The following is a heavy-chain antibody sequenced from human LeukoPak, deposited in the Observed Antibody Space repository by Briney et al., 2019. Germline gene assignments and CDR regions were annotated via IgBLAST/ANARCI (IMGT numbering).Heavy chain of an antibody. D-gene: IGHD7-27*01. CDR1: GFTFSSYS. CDR3: ARRDLNWGPIDY. V-gene: IGHV3-23*01. CDR2: ISTSGGST. J-gene: IGHJ4*02. Sequence: GSLRLSCAASGFTFSSYSMNWVRQAPGKGLEWVPTISTSGGSTYYADSVKGRFIISRDDSKNTLYLQMNSLRADDTAVYYCARRDLNWGPIDYWGQGTLVTVSS.